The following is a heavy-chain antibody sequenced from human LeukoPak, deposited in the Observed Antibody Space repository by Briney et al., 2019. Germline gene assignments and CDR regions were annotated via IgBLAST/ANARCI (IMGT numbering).Heavy chain of an antibody. D-gene: IGHD1-26*01. CDR1: GFTFSNYW. J-gene: IGHJ4*02. CDR3: ARDRFVRATVPSYFDY. Sequence: GGSLRLSCAASGFTFSNYWMTWVRQAPGKGLEWVANIKQDGSQKYYVDSVKGRFTISRDNARNSLYLQMNSLRAEDTAVYYCARDRFVRATVPSYFDYWGQGTLVTVSS. CDR2: IKQDGSQK. V-gene: IGHV3-7*01.